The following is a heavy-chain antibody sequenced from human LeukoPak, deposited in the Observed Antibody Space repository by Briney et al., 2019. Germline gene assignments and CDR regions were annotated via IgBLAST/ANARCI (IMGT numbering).Heavy chain of an antibody. Sequence: ASVKVSCKASGGTFSRYAISWVRQAPGQGLEWMGRIIPILGIANYAQKFQGRVTITADKSTSTAYMELSSLRSEDTAVYYCAREYCSGGSCYHLDYWGQGTLVTVSS. J-gene: IGHJ4*02. D-gene: IGHD2-15*01. CDR1: GGTFSRYA. CDR2: IIPILGIA. CDR3: AREYCSGGSCYHLDY. V-gene: IGHV1-69*04.